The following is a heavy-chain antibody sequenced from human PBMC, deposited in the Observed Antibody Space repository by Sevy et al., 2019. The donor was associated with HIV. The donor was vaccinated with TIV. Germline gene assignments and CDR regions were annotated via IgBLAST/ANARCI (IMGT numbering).Heavy chain of an antibody. V-gene: IGHV4-59*01. CDR3: ARHGGRYCSSTSCQYGMDV. CDR1: GGSISSYY. CDR2: IYYSGST. J-gene: IGHJ6*02. D-gene: IGHD2-2*01. Sequence: SETLSLTCTVSGGSISSYYWSWIRQPPGKGLEWIGYIYYSGSTNYNPSLKSRVTISVDTSKNQFSLKLSSVTAADTAVYYCARHGGRYCSSTSCQYGMDVWGQGTTVTVSS.